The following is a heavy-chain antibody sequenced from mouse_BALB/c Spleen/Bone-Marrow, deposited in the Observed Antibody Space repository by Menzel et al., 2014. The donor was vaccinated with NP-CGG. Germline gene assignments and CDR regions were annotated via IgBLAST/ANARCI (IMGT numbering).Heavy chain of an antibody. V-gene: IGHV3-6*02. Sequence: DVQLVESGPGLVKPSQSLSLTCSVTGYSITGGYYWNWIRQFPGNKLQWMGYIRYDGNNNYNPSLKDRISITRDTSKNQFFLKLNSVTTDDTATYYCARGDGYFPYWYFDVWGAGTTVTVSS. CDR1: GYSITGGYY. D-gene: IGHD2-3*01. J-gene: IGHJ1*01. CDR2: IRYDGNN. CDR3: ARGDGYFPYWYFDV.